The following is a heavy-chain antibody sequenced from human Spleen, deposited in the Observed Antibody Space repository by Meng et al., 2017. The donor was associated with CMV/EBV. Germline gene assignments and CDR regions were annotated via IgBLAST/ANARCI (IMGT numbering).Heavy chain of an antibody. CDR3: ARVGDWYQLRYHFDY. V-gene: IGHV1-2*02. CDR2: INPNSGGT. CDR1: GYTFTGYY. D-gene: IGHD2-2*02. Sequence: ASVKVSCKASGYTFTGYYMHWVRQAPGQGLEWMGWINPNSGGTNYAQKFQGRVTMTRDTSISTAYMELSRLRSDDTAVYYCARVGDWYQLRYHFDYWGQGTLVTVSS. J-gene: IGHJ4*02.